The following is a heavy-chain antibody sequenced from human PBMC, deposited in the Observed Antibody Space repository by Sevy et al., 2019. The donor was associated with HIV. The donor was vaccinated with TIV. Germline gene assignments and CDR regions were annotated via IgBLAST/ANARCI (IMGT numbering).Heavy chain of an antibody. J-gene: IGHJ5*02. Sequence: GGSLRLSCAGSGFTFSSYDMNWVRRAPGKGLEWISKISSSGSSIYYAHSVKGRFTIARDNAKNSLNLQMNSLRAEDTALYYCARNGGAYDTGFDPWGQGTLVTVSS. CDR2: ISSSGSSI. D-gene: IGHD3-22*01. CDR1: GFTFSSYD. CDR3: ARNGGAYDTGFDP. V-gene: IGHV3-48*03.